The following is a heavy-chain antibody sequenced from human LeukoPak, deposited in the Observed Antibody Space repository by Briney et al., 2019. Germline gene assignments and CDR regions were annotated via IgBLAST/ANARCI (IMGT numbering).Heavy chain of an antibody. CDR2: INPSGGST. Sequence: GASVKVSCKASGYTFTSYYMHWVRQAPGQGLEWMGIINPSGGSTSYAQKFQGRVTMTRDTSTSTVYMELSSLRSEDTAVYYCARGGQIYYYESGVYIFFASGGQGPLVTVS. V-gene: IGHV1-46*01. CDR3: ARGGQIYYYESGVYIFFAS. D-gene: IGHD3-22*01. J-gene: IGHJ4*02. CDR1: GYTFTSYY.